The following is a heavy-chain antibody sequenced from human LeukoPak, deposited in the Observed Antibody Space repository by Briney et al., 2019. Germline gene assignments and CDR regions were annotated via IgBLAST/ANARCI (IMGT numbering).Heavy chain of an antibody. CDR3: AKNSSGGYADY. V-gene: IGHV1-18*01. J-gene: IGHJ4*02. D-gene: IGHD6-19*01. CDR2: ISTYNGYS. Sequence: ASVKVSCKTSGYTFTSSGITWVRQAPAQGIEWIGWISTYNGYSKYAQNLQGRVTMTEDTSTSTAYMELSSLRSDDTAVYYCAKNSSGGYADYWGQGTLVTVSS. CDR1: GYTFTSSG.